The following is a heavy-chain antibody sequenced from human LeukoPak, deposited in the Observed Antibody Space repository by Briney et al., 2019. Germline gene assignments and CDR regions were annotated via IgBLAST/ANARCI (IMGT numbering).Heavy chain of an antibody. CDR1: GFTFDDYA. Sequence: PGGSLGLSCAASGFTFDDYAMHWVRQAPGKGLEWVSGISWNSGSIGYADSVKGRFTISRDNAKNSLYLQMNSLRAEDMALYYCAKGADYGGNSRFDYWGQGTLVTVSS. CDR3: AKGADYGGNSRFDY. J-gene: IGHJ4*02. CDR2: ISWNSGSI. V-gene: IGHV3-9*03. D-gene: IGHD4-23*01.